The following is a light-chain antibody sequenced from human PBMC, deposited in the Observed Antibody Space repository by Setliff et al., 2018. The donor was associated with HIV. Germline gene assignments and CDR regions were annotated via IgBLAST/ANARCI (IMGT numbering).Light chain of an antibody. Sequence: QSVLTQPPSASGTPGQWVSISCSGSSSNIGSNTVNWYQQLRGTAPKLLIYSNNQRPSGVPDRFSGSKSGTSASLAISGLQSEDEAAYFCAAWDDSLNDYVFGTGTKVTVL. CDR2: SNN. CDR1: SSNIGSNT. J-gene: IGLJ1*01. CDR3: AAWDDSLNDYV. V-gene: IGLV1-44*01.